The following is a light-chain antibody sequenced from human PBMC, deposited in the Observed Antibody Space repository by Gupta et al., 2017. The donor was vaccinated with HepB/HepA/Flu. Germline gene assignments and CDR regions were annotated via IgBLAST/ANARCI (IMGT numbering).Light chain of an antibody. Sequence: DIVMTQSPDSLAVSLGERATINCKSSQSVLYSSNNKNYLAWYQQKPGQPPKLLIYWASTRESGVPDRFSGSGSGTDFTLTISILHAEDVAVYYCQQDYTTPWTFGQGTKVEIK. CDR1: QSVLYSSNNKNY. CDR2: WAS. V-gene: IGKV4-1*01. J-gene: IGKJ1*01. CDR3: QQDYTTPWT.